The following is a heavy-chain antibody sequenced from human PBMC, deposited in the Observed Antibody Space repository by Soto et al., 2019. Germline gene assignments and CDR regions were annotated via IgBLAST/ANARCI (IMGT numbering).Heavy chain of an antibody. V-gene: IGHV3-7*05. CDR3: AKDRLTFTIFGVVTIRDDY. CDR1: GFTFSSYW. CDR2: IKQDGSEK. J-gene: IGHJ4*02. D-gene: IGHD3-3*01. Sequence: PGGSLRLSCAASGFTFSSYWMSWVRQAPGKGLEWVANIKQDGSEKYYVDSVKGRFTISRDNSKNTLYLQMNSLRAEDTAVYYCAKDRLTFTIFGVVTIRDDYWGQGTLVTVSS.